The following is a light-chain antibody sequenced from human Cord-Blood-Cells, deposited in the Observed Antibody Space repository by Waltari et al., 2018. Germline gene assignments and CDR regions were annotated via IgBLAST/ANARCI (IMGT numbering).Light chain of an antibody. J-gene: IGLJ2*01. V-gene: IGLV2-23*01. CDR3: CSYAGSSTSVV. CDR1: SSDVGRYNI. CDR2: EGR. Sequence: QSALTQPASVSGSPGQSITISCTGTSSDVGRYNIVSWYQQHPGKAPKLMIYEGRKRPTGVSNRFSGSKSGNTTSLTISGLQAEDGAEYYCCSYAGSSTSVVFGGGTKLTVL.